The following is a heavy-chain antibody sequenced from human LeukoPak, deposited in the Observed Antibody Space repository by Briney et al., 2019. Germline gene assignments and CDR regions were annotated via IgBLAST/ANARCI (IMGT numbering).Heavy chain of an antibody. CDR2: ISYDGSNK. D-gene: IGHD3-10*01. J-gene: IGHJ5*02. Sequence: GGSLRLSCAASGFTFSSYAMHWVRQAPGKGLESVAVISYDGSNKYYADSVKGRFTISRDNSKNTLYLQMNSLRAEDTAVYYCARDKAWFGELFSNWFDPWGQRTLVTVSS. CDR3: ARDKAWFGELFSNWFDP. CDR1: GFTFSSYA. V-gene: IGHV3-30*01.